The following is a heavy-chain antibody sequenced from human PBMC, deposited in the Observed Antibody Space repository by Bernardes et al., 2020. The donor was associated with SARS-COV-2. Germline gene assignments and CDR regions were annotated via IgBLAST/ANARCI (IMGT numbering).Heavy chain of an antibody. CDR1: GFTFSSSW. CDR3: VRGPSDGHGRFEY. V-gene: IGHV3-74*01. Sequence: GGSLRLSRAASGFTFSSSWMHWVRQAPGKGLVWVSRINPDGTTTTYADSVKGRFTISRDNAKNTLYLQMSSLGVEDTAVYYCVRGPSDGHGRFEYWGQGTLATISS. J-gene: IGHJ4*02. CDR2: INPDGTTT.